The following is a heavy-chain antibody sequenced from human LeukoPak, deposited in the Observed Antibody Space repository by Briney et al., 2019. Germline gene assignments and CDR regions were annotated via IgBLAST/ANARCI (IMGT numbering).Heavy chain of an antibody. CDR2: ISAYNGNT. J-gene: IGHJ4*02. V-gene: IGHV1-18*01. D-gene: IGHD3-9*01. CDR1: GYTFTSYG. Sequence: ASVKVSCKASGYTFTSYGISWVRQAPGQGLEWMGWISAYNGNTNYAQKFQGRVTMTTDTSTSTAYMELRSLRSDDTAVYYCASYDILTGYTILDYWGQGTLVTVSS. CDR3: ASYDILTGYTILDY.